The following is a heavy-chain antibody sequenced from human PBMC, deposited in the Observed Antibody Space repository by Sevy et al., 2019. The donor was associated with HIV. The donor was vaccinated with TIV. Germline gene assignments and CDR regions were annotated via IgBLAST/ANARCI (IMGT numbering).Heavy chain of an antibody. Sequence: SETLSLTCTVSGGSISSYYWSWIRQPPGKGLEWIAYMYYSGITNYSPSLKSRLTISIDTSKNYFSLKLRSVTAADTAVYYCARMNYSASAPGSWFDPWGQGTLVTVSS. CDR1: GGSISSYY. J-gene: IGHJ5*02. V-gene: IGHV4-59*01. CDR3: ARMNYSASAPGSWFDP. D-gene: IGHD1-26*01. CDR2: MYYSGIT.